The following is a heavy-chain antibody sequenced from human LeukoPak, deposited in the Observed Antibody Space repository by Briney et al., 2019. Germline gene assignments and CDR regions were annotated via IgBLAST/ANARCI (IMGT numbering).Heavy chain of an antibody. J-gene: IGHJ6*03. CDR2: IIPIFGTA. D-gene: IGHD6-6*01. V-gene: IGHV1-69*01. CDR3: ARGTSIAARKGYYMDV. CDR1: GGTFSSYA. Sequence: SVKVSCKASGGTFSSYAISWVRQAPGQGLEWMGGIIPIFGTANYAQKFQGRVTITADESTSTAYMELSSLRSEDTAVYYCARGTSIAARKGYYMDVWGKGTTVTVSS.